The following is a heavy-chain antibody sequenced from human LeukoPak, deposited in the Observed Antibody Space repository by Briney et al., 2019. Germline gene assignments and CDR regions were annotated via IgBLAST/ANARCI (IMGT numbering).Heavy chain of an antibody. J-gene: IGHJ4*02. CDR2: IFHSGIT. CDR3: ASPSGASTW. CDR1: GFIFRSYV. V-gene: IGHV4-4*02. D-gene: IGHD2-15*01. Sequence: GSLRLSCAASGFIFRSYVMSWVRQAPGKGLEWIGDIFHSGITNYNPSLKSRVTISIDKSKNQFSLKLTSVTAADTAVYYCASPSGASTWWGQGSLVTVSS.